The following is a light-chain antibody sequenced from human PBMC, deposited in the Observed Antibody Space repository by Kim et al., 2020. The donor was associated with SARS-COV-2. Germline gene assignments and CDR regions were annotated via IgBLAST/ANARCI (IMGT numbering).Light chain of an antibody. CDR3: SSYTSSSTVV. V-gene: IGLV2-14*03. CDR2: DVT. J-gene: IGLJ2*01. CDR1: SSDVGGYNY. Sequence: SITISCTGTSSDVGGYNYVSWYQQHPGKAPKRLIYDVTKRPSGVSGRFSAFKSGNTASLTISGLQAEDEANYYCSSYTSSSTVVFGGGTQLTVL.